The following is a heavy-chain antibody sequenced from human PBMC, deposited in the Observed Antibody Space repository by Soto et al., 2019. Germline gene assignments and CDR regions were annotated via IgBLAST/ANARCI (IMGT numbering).Heavy chain of an antibody. Sequence: QLQLQESGPGLVKPSETLSLTCTVSGGSISGSSYYWGWIRQPPGKGLEWIGTIFYSGTTYYNPSLKSRVTISVDTYKNPFSLRLTSVTAADTAVYYCASYGDYPDYWGQGTLVTVSS. CDR3: ASYGDYPDY. CDR1: GGSISGSSYY. V-gene: IGHV4-39*01. D-gene: IGHD4-17*01. CDR2: IFYSGTT. J-gene: IGHJ4*02.